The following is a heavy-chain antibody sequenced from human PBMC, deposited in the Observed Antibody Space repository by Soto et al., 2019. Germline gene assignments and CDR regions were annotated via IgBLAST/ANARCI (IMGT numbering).Heavy chain of an antibody. Sequence: ALVKFSCKASGYTFTSYGISWVRQAPGQGLEWMGWISAYNGNTNYAQKLQGRVTMTTDTSTSTAYMELRSLRSDDTAVYYCARDRVGYSGYDYYYGMDVWGQGTTVTVSS. V-gene: IGHV1-18*01. CDR1: GYTFTSYG. J-gene: IGHJ6*02. CDR2: ISAYNGNT. CDR3: ARDRVGYSGYDYYYGMDV. D-gene: IGHD5-12*01.